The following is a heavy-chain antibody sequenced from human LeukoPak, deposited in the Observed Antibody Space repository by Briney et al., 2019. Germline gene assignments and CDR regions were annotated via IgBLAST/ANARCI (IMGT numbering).Heavy chain of an antibody. V-gene: IGHV1-2*02. Sequence: ASVKVSCKASGYTFTGYYMHWVRQAPGQGLEWMGWINPNSGGTNYAQKVQGRVTMTTDTSTSTAYMELRSLRSDDTAVYYCARGLQENLAWLTAFSAFDIWGQGTMVTVSS. CDR3: ARGLQENLAWLTAFSAFDI. CDR2: INPNSGGT. J-gene: IGHJ3*02. D-gene: IGHD6-19*01. CDR1: GYTFTGYY.